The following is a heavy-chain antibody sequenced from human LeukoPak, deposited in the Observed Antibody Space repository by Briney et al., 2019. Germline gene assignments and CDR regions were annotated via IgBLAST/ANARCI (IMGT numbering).Heavy chain of an antibody. CDR3: ARDQGIVGATAAFDI. V-gene: IGHV1-18*01. D-gene: IGHD1-26*01. CDR2: ISAYNGNT. J-gene: IGHJ3*02. CDR1: GYTFTGYG. Sequence: ASVKVSCKASGYTFTGYGISWVRQAPGQGLEWMGWISAYNGNTNYAQKLQGRVTMTTDTSTSTAYMELRSLRSDDTAVYYCARDQGIVGATAAFDIWGQGTMVTVSS.